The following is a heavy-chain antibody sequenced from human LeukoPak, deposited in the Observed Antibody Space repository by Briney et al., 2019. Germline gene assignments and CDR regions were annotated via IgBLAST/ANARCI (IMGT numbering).Heavy chain of an antibody. CDR1: GFTFSSYA. V-gene: IGHV3-30*04. Sequence: GGTLRLSCAASGFTFSSYAMHWVRQAPGKGLEWVAVISYDGSNKYYADSVKGRFTISRDNSKNMLYLQMNSLRAEDTAVYYCARDSCSSSSLTYYYYYYMDVWGKGTTVTVSS. J-gene: IGHJ6*03. CDR3: ARDSCSSSSLTYYYYYYMDV. CDR2: ISYDGSNK. D-gene: IGHD6-6*01.